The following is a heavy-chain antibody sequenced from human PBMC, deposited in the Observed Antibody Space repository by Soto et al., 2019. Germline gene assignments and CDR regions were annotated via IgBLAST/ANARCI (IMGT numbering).Heavy chain of an antibody. D-gene: IGHD3-10*02. Sequence: QVQLVESGGGVVQPGRSLRLSCAASGFTFSTYGMHWVRQAPGKGLEWVAVISYDGSNKYYEDSVKGRFTISRDNSKKALKLQRNRLGAEDTVVYYGGKGFSGCSGWSVYGFWGQGTLVTVSS. J-gene: IGHJ4*02. CDR1: GFTFSTYG. V-gene: IGHV3-30*18. CDR2: ISYDGSNK. CDR3: GKGFSGCSGWSVYGF.